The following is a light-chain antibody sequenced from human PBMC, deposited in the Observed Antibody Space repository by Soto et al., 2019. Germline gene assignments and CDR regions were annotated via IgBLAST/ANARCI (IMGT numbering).Light chain of an antibody. CDR2: AAS. CDR3: QQYYSYPLT. J-gene: IGKJ1*01. V-gene: IGKV1-8*01. CDR1: QGISSY. Sequence: AIRMPQSPSSFYASPGDRVTITCRASQGISSYLAWYQQKPGTAPKLLIYAASTLQSGVPSRFRGSGSGTDFTLTISCLQSEDFATYYCQQYYSYPLTFGQGTKVEIK.